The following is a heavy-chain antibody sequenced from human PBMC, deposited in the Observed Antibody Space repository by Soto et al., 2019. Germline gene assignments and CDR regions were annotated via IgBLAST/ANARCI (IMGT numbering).Heavy chain of an antibody. V-gene: IGHV4-39*01. D-gene: IGHD6-13*01. J-gene: IGHJ4*02. CDR3: ARQRYSSSWYDY. CDR2: IYYSGST. CDR1: GGSISSSSYY. Sequence: SETLSLTCTVSGGSISSSSYYWGWIRQPPGKGLEWIGSIYYSGSTYYNPSLKSRVTISVDTSKNQFSLKLCSVTAADTAVYYCARQRYSSSWYDYWGQGTLVTVSS.